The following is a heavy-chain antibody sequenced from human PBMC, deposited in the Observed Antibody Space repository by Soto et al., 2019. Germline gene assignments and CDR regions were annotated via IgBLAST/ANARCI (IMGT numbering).Heavy chain of an antibody. D-gene: IGHD3-10*01. Sequence: QVQLQQWGAGLLKPSETLSLTCAVEGGSLSGYSWSWIRQSPGKGLEWSGEINHFGSTSYNPSLKSEVTLLVDTSKRQFSLKVSSVAAADTAVYYCARGGAHAYSGSVTYQFGYGMDVWGQGPTVTVSS. CDR1: GGSLSGYS. J-gene: IGHJ6*02. CDR2: INHFGST. V-gene: IGHV4-34*02. CDR3: ARGGAHAYSGSVTYQFGYGMDV.